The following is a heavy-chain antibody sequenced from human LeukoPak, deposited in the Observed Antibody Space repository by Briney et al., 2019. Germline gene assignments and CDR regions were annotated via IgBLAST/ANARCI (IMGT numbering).Heavy chain of an antibody. V-gene: IGHV3-48*01. D-gene: IGHD3-16*02. Sequence: GGSLRLSCAVSGVPFTTYNMNWVRQAPGKGLEWVSYIDSSSSTIYYADSVKGRFTVSRDNAKNSLDLQMNSLRSEDTAVYYCVRDRGISFYFDYWGQGTLVTVSS. CDR3: VRDRGISFYFDY. J-gene: IGHJ4*02. CDR2: IDSSSSTI. CDR1: GVPFTTYN.